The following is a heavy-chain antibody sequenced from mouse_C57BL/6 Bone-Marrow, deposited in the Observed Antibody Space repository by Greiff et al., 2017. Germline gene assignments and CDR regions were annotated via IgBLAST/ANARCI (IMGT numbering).Heavy chain of an antibody. Sequence: QVQLQQSGAELARPGASVKLSCKASGYTFTSYGISWVKQRPGQGLEWIGEIYPRSGNTYYNEKFKGKATLTADKSSSTAYMELRSLTSEDSAVYFCARRAGHYYGSSYHAMDYWGQGTSVTVSS. V-gene: IGHV1-81*01. CDR3: ARRAGHYYGSSYHAMDY. D-gene: IGHD1-1*01. J-gene: IGHJ4*01. CDR1: GYTFTSYG. CDR2: IYPRSGNT.